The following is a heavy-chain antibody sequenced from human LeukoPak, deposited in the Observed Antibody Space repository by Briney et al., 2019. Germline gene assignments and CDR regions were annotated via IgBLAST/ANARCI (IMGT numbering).Heavy chain of an antibody. V-gene: IGHV3-7*01. Sequence: GGSLRLSCAASGFTFSTYWMSWVRQAPGKGLEWVANIKQDGSEKYYVDSVKGRFTISRDSAKNSLYLQMNSLRAEDTAVYYCARDQWWQLIAVAITSYFDCWGQGTLVTVSS. CDR2: IKQDGSEK. CDR1: GFTFSTYW. J-gene: IGHJ4*02. CDR3: ARDQWWQLIAVAITSYFDC. D-gene: IGHD6-19*01.